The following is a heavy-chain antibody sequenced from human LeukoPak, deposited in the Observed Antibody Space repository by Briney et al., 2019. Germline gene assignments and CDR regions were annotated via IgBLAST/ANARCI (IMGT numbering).Heavy chain of an antibody. CDR1: GFTFSSYA. CDR3: PKGHVLGATRENAFDI. D-gene: IGHD1-26*01. J-gene: IGHJ3*02. Sequence: GGSLRLSCAASGFTFSSYAMSWVRQAPGKGLEWVSAISGSGGSTYYADSVKGRFTISRDNSKNTLYLQMNSLRAEDTAVYYCPKGHVLGATRENAFDIWGQGTMVTVSS. V-gene: IGHV3-23*01. CDR2: ISGSGGST.